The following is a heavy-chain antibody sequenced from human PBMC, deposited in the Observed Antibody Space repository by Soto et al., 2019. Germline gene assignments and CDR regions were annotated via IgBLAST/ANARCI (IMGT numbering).Heavy chain of an antibody. D-gene: IGHD2-15*01. CDR3: AREYLYCSGGSCYSDGFDI. CDR2: IDSDGSGT. V-gene: IGHV3-74*01. CDR1: EFTFSDFW. J-gene: IGHJ3*02. Sequence: EVQLVESGGGLVQPGGSLRLSCTASEFTFSDFWMHWVRQAPGKGLVWVSRIDSDGSGTTYADSVKGRFTISRDNAKNTVFLQMNSRRGEDTAVYYCAREYLYCSGGSCYSDGFDIWGQGTMVTVSS.